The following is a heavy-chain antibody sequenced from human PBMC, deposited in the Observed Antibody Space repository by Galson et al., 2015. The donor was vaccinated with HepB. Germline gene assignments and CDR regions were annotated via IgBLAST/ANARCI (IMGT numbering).Heavy chain of an antibody. Sequence: SLRLSCAASGFAFYNYGMHWVRQAPGKGLEWVAVISYDGSIKFYADSVKGRFTISRDSSMNTLYLQMNGLNVEDTDLYFCAKPFSRYTQRGERNYFDSGGQGVLVTVSS. D-gene: IGHD1-1*01. J-gene: IGHJ4*02. CDR1: GFAFYNYG. CDR3: AKPFSRYTQRGERNYFDS. V-gene: IGHV3-30*18. CDR2: ISYDGSIK.